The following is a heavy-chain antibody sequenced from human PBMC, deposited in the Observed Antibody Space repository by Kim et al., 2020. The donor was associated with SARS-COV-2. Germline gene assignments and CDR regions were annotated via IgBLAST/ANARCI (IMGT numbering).Heavy chain of an antibody. V-gene: IGHV3-23*01. J-gene: IGHJ4*02. D-gene: IGHD5-12*01. CDR3: AKESTPDIVATWGY. Sequence: ADSVKGRFTISRDNSKNTLYLQMNSLRAEDTAVYYCAKESTPDIVATWGYWGQGTLVTVSS.